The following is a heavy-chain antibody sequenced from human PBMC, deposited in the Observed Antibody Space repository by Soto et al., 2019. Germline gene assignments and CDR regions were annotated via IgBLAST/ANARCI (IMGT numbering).Heavy chain of an antibody. CDR3: ATAQLDYYDSSGYYR. CDR2: IYPGDSDT. D-gene: IGHD3-22*01. J-gene: IGHJ4*02. CDR1: GYSFTSYW. V-gene: IGHV5-51*01. Sequence: GESLKISCKGSGYSFTSYWIGWVRQMPGKGLEWMGIIYPGDSDTRYSPSFQGQVTISADKSISTAYLQWSSLKASDTAMYYCATAQLDYYDSSGYYRWGQGTLVTVSS.